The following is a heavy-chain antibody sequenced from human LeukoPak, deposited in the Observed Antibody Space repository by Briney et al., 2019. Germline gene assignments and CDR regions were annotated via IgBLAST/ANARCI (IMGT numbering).Heavy chain of an antibody. CDR2: IYYSGST. Sequence: PSETLSLTCTVSGGXISSSSYYWGWIRQPPGKGLEWIGSIYYSGSTYYNPSLKSRVTISVDTSKNQFSLKLSSVTAADTAVYYCARPYGAAGLDWGQGTLVTVSS. J-gene: IGHJ4*02. V-gene: IGHV4-39*01. CDR3: ARPYGAAGLD. D-gene: IGHD4-17*01. CDR1: GGXISSSSYY.